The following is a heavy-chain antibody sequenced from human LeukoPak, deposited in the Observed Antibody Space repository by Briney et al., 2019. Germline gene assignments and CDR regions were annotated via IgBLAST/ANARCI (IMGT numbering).Heavy chain of an antibody. D-gene: IGHD6-19*01. V-gene: IGHV3-64D*08. CDR1: GFASGVFV. J-gene: IGHJ4*02. Sequence: GGSLRLSCSASGFASGVFVIHWVRQAPGKGLEYVSSISENGDRTNHADSVKGRFTISRDNSKNTLYLQMTSLRVEDTAVYYCVKDLSGWYGFDYWGQGTLVTVSS. CDR2: ISENGDRT. CDR3: VKDLSGWYGFDY.